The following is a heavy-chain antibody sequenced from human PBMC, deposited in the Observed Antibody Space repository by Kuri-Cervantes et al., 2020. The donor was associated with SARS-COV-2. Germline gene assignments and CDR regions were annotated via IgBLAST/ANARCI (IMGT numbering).Heavy chain of an antibody. Sequence: GGSLRLSCAASGFTFSSYGMHWVRQAPGKGLEWMGGFDPEDGETIYAQKFQGRVTMTEDTSTDTAYMELSSLRSEDTAVYYCATALAVTMNWFDPWGQGNLVTVSS. V-gene: IGHV1-24*01. J-gene: IGHJ5*02. CDR1: GFTFSSYG. D-gene: IGHD4-17*01. CDR3: ATALAVTMNWFDP. CDR2: FDPEDGET.